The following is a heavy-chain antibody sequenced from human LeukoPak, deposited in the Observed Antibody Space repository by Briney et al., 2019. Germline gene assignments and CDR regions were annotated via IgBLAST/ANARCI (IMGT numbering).Heavy chain of an antibody. V-gene: IGHV4-4*07. CDR2: IDASGNT. J-gene: IGHJ4*02. CDR1: GGSISYYY. CDR3: AREGCSGGVCYFDY. Sequence: SETLSLTCTVSGGSISYYYWTWIRQPAGKGLEWIGRIDASGNTKYTPSLRSRVTLSIDTSGQQFSLKLSSVTAADTAVYFCAREGCSGGVCYFDYWGRGTLVTASS. D-gene: IGHD2-15*01.